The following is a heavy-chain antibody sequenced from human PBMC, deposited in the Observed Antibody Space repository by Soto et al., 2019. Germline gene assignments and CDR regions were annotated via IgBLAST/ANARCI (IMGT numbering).Heavy chain of an antibody. CDR2: TYYRSKWNN. V-gene: IGHV6-1*01. D-gene: IGHD1-1*01. CDR3: VRNSWNAPPAFDF. Sequence: SQTLSLTCVISGNNVPTNSAGWNWIRQSPSRGLEWLGRTYYRSKWNNDYAASVKSRITVNPDTSKNQFSLHLNSVTPEDTGVYYCVRNSWNAPPAFDFWGQGIQVTVSS. CDR1: GNNVPTNSAG. J-gene: IGHJ4*02.